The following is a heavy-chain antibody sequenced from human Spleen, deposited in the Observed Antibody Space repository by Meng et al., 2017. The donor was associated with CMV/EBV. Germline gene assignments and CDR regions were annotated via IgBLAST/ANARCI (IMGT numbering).Heavy chain of an antibody. CDR2: IYDSGST. CDR1: GFTVSSNY. V-gene: IGHV3-53*01. Sequence: GGSLRLSCAASGFTVSSNYMSWVRQAPGKGLGWVSIIYDSGSTYYADSVKGQFTISRDNSKNTLYLQMNSLRADDTAVYYCARGSGYLGWFFDYWGQGTLVTVSS. D-gene: IGHD3-3*01. CDR3: ARGSGYLGWFFDY. J-gene: IGHJ4*02.